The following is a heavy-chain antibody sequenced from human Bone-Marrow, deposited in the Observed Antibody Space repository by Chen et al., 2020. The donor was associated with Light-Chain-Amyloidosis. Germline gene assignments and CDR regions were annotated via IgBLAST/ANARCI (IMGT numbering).Heavy chain of an antibody. Sequence: EVQLVESGGGLVQPGGSLKLSCAASGFTFSSHWMSWVRQAPGKGREWVANIKEDGSQKYYVDSVKGQFTISRDNAKNSLYLQMNSLRAEDTAVYYCARDHSSGWYPYQDYWGQGTLVSVSS. CDR3: ARDHSSGWYPYQDY. V-gene: IGHV3-7*03. CDR2: IKEDGSQK. CDR1: GFTFSSHW. D-gene: IGHD6-13*01. J-gene: IGHJ4*02.